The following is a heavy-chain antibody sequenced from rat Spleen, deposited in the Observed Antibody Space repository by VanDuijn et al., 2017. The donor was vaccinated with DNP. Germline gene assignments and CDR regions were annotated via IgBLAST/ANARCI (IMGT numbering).Heavy chain of an antibody. CDR3: ARSGRYYAMDA. V-gene: IGHV5S10*01. J-gene: IGHJ4*01. CDR2: IIYDGSRT. CDR1: GFTFRDYN. Sequence: EVQLVETGGGVVQPGRSLKLSCAASGFTFRDYNMAWVRQAPKKGLEWVATIIYDGSRTYYRDSVKGRFTISRDSAKNTLYLRMNSLRSEDTATYYCARSGRYYAMDAWGQGTSVTVSS.